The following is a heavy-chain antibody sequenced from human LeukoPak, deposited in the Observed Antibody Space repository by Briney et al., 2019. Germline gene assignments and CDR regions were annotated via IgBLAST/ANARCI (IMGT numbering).Heavy chain of an antibody. CDR1: GFTFSSYW. D-gene: IGHD3-10*01. J-gene: IGHJ4*02. V-gene: IGHV3-7*01. CDR3: ARAPKITMVRGVMPVVDY. CDR2: IKQDGSEK. Sequence: GGSLRPSCAASGFTFSSYWMSWVRQAPGKGLEWVANIKQDGSEKYYVDSVKGRFTISRDNAKNSLYLQMNSLRAEDTAVYYCARAPKITMVRGVMPVVDYWGQGTLVTVSS.